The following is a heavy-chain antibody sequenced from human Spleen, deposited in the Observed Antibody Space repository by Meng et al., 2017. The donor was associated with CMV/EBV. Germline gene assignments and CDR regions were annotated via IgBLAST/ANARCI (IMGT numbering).Heavy chain of an antibody. CDR2: ITPMYDTT. V-gene: IGHV1-69*05. Sequence: SVKVSCKASGYTFSTYDINWVRQAPGQGLEWLGGITPMYDTTNYAPRFQGRVTITTDKSTNTVYLGLSSLRSEDTAMYYCATGPPYCSGGRCYSFDHWGQGTLVTVSS. D-gene: IGHD2-15*01. CDR3: ATGPPYCSGGRCYSFDH. CDR1: GYTFSTYD. J-gene: IGHJ4*02.